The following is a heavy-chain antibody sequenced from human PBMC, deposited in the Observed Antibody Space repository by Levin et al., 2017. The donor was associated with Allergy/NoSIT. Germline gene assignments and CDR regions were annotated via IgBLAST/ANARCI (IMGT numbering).Heavy chain of an antibody. V-gene: IGHV5-51*01. D-gene: IGHD5-18*01. J-gene: IGHJ4*02. Sequence: GESLKISCQTSGYSFTNYWIGWVRQMPGKGLEWIGVTHPCTSETRHGPSFQGHVTISFDKTVSTAYLQWSSLRASDTAIYYCARHGVGYGWETGDYWGQGTLVTVSS. CDR1: GYSFTNYW. CDR3: ARHGVGYGWETGDY. CDR2: THPCTSET.